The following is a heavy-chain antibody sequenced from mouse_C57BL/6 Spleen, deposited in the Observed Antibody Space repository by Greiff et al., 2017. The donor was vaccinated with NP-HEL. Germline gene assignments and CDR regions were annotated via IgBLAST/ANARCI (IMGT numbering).Heavy chain of an antibody. Sequence: QVQLKESGAELVRPGASVTLSCKASGYTFTDYEMHWVKQTPVHGLEWIGAIDPETGGTAYNQKFKGKAILTADKSSSTAYMELRSLTSEDSAVYYCYYGPWFAYWGQGTLVTVSA. J-gene: IGHJ3*01. CDR2: IDPETGGT. V-gene: IGHV1-15*01. CDR3: YYGPWFAY. D-gene: IGHD1-2*01. CDR1: GYTFTDYE.